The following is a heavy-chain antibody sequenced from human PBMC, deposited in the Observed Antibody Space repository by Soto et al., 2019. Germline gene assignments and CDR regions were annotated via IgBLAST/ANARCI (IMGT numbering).Heavy chain of an antibody. CDR1: WYPLPGSF. CDR2: INPYSGGA. CDR3: ARVIRGAYYNSPLDI. D-gene: IGHD3-10*01. V-gene: IGHV1-2*02. Sequence: SGKVSCKTSWYPLPGSFMHWVRQATGQGLEWMGWINPYSGGADYAQSFQGRVTVTRDTSISTVYMELSRLRFEDTAVYYCARVIRGAYYNSPLDIWGQGNVVTVSS. J-gene: IGHJ4*02.